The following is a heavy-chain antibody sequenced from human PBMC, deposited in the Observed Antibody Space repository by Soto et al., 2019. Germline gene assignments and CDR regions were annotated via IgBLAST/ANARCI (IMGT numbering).Heavy chain of an antibody. D-gene: IGHD3-10*01. Sequence: GESLKISCKGSGYTFTNYWIGWVRQMPGKGLEWMGIIYPGDSETRYSPSFQGQVTMSADKSISTAYLQWSSLKASDGAMYYCARKYYYGAGTLDYWGQGTLVTVSS. CDR2: IYPGDSET. J-gene: IGHJ4*02. CDR3: ARKYYYGAGTLDY. V-gene: IGHV5-51*01. CDR1: GYTFTNYW.